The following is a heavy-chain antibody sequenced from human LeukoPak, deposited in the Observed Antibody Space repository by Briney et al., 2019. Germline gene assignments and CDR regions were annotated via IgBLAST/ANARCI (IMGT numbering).Heavy chain of an antibody. CDR3: ARDRGLRYYYGSGSHNWFDP. CDR1: GASISNSDRY. V-gene: IGHV4-39*02. D-gene: IGHD3-10*01. CDR2: IYYSGIT. Sequence: PSETLSLTCTVSGASISNSDRYWGWIRQPPGKGLEWIGSIYYSGITYHNPSLKSRVTISVDTSKNQFSLKLSSVTAADTAVYYCARDRGLRYYYGSGSHNWFDPWGQGTLVTVSS. J-gene: IGHJ5*02.